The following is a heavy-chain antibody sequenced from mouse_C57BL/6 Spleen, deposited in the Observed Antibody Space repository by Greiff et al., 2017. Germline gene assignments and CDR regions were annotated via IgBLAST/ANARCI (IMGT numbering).Heavy chain of an antibody. V-gene: IGHV1-59*01. CDR1: GYTFTSYW. J-gene: IGHJ1*03. CDR3: ARKGDYYGSSRYFDV. Sequence: QVQLQQPGAELVRPGTSVKLSCKASGYTFTSYWMHWVKQRPGQGLEWIGVIDPSDSYTNYNQKFKGKATLTVATSSSTAYMQLSSLTSEDSAVYYCARKGDYYGSSRYFDVWGTGTTVTVSS. CDR2: IDPSDSYT. D-gene: IGHD1-1*01.